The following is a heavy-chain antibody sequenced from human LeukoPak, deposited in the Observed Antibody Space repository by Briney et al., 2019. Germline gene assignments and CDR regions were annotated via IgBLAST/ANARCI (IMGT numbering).Heavy chain of an antibody. V-gene: IGHV1-2*02. CDR3: VKGSLGGFVDY. CDR1: GYTFTGYY. J-gene: IGHJ4*02. D-gene: IGHD1-26*01. CDR2: INPNRGGT. Sequence: ASVKVSCKASGYTFTGYYMHWVRQAPGQGLEWMGWINPNRGGTNYAQKFQGRVTMTRDTSISTAYMELSRLRSDDTAVYYCVKGSLGGFVDYWGQGTLVTVSS.